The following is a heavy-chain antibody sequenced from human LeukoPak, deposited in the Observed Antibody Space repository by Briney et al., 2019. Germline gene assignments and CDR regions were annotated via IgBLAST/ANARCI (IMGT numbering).Heavy chain of an antibody. CDR2: IYSSGST. V-gene: IGHV4-4*07. CDR3: ARGGSNFDC. Sequence: SETLSLTCGVSGGSISSYYWSWIRQPAGKGLEWIGRIYSSGSTNYNPSLKSRVTMSVDTSKSQFSLKLNSVSAADTAVYYCARGGSNFDCWGQGTLVTVSS. CDR1: GGSISSYY. J-gene: IGHJ4*02. D-gene: IGHD3-10*01.